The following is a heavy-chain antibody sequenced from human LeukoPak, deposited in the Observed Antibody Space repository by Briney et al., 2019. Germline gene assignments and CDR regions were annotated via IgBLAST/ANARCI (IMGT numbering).Heavy chain of an antibody. V-gene: IGHV1-3*01. D-gene: IGHD6-13*01. CDR2: INAGNGNT. CDR3: ARDQYSSSWYSYYYYGMDV. Sequence: ASVKVSCKASGYTFTSYAMHWVRQAPGQRLEWMGWINAGNGNTKYSQKFQGRVTITRDTSASTAYMELSSLRSEDTAVYYCARDQYSSSWYSYYYYGMDVWGQGTTVTVSS. CDR1: GYTFTSYA. J-gene: IGHJ6*02.